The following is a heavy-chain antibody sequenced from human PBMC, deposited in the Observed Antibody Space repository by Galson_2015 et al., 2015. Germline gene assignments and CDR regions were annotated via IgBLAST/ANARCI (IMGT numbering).Heavy chain of an antibody. CDR3: ARESAKVRFPTTYYYYYYGMDV. V-gene: IGHV3-66*02. CDR1: GFTVSSNY. D-gene: IGHD3-3*01. J-gene: IGHJ6*02. CDR2: IYSGGST. Sequence: SLRLSCAASGFTVSSNYMSWVRQAPGKGLEWVSVIYSGGSTYYADSVKGRFTISRDNSKNTLYLQMNSLRAEDTAVYYCARESAKVRFPTTYYYYYYGMDVWGQGTTVTVSS.